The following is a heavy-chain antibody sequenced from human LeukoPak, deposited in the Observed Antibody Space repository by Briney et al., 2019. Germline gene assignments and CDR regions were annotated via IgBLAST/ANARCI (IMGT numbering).Heavy chain of an antibody. J-gene: IGHJ5*02. Sequence: GGSLRLSCAASGFTFSSIHMVWVRQAPGKGLEWVSVTYTGGNSYYADSVKGRLIISRDISKNTLYLQMNSLRAEDSALYYCARDRGTMIVVVITTYWFDPWGQGTLVTVSS. CDR1: GFTFSSIH. CDR3: ARDRGTMIVVVITTYWFDP. V-gene: IGHV3-53*01. D-gene: IGHD3-22*01. CDR2: TYTGGNS.